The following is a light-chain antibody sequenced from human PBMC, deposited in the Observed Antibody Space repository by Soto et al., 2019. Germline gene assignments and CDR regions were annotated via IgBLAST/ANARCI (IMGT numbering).Light chain of an antibody. CDR3: SSYADSDTLYV. V-gene: IGLV2-14*01. CDR1: SSDVGAYNY. Sequence: QSARTQPASVSGSPGQSITISCTGTSSDVGAYNYVSWYQQHPGKAPKLLIFEVSSRPSGVSNRFSGSKSGSTASLTISGLQAEDEADYYCSSYADSDTLYVFGTGTKVTVL. J-gene: IGLJ1*01. CDR2: EVS.